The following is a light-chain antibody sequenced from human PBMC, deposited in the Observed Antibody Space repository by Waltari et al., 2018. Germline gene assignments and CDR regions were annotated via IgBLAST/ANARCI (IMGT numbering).Light chain of an antibody. CDR2: GAS. Sequence: EIVLTQSPGTLSLSPGERATLSCRASQSVGSSDLAWYQQKPGQAPRLLIHGASSRATGTPDRFSGSGSGTDFTLTISRVEAEDFAVYYCQQYGSSPRTFGQGTKVEIK. J-gene: IGKJ1*01. V-gene: IGKV3-20*01. CDR1: QSVGSSD. CDR3: QQYGSSPRT.